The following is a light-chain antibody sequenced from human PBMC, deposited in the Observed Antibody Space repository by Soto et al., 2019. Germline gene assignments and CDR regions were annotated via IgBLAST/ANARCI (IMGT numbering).Light chain of an antibody. J-gene: IGKJ4*01. Sequence: EIVLTQSPGTLSLSPGERATLSCRASQSVSSTYLAWYQQKPGQAPRLLIYGASSRATGIPDRFSGSGSGTDFTLTINRPEPEDFAVYYCQQYDRSPITFGGGTKVDIK. CDR1: QSVSSTY. CDR3: QQYDRSPIT. CDR2: GAS. V-gene: IGKV3-20*01.